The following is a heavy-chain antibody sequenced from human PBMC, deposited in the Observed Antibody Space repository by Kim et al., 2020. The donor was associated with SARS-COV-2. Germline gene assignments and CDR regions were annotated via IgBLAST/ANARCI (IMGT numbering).Heavy chain of an antibody. D-gene: IGHD2-8*01. CDR3: TKPRAWANTFDV. V-gene: IGHV4-39*01. J-gene: IGHJ3*01. CDR2: T. Sequence: TFFTPSLRRRLTLSQDPSKKQFSLRLSSVTAADTAVYYCTKPRAWANTFDVWGRGTMVTVSS.